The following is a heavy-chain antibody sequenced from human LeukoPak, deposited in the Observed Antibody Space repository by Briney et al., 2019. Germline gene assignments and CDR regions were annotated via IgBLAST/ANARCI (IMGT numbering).Heavy chain of an antibody. V-gene: IGHV3-33*06. CDR1: GFTFSSYG. CDR2: IWYDGSNK. J-gene: IGHJ1*01. CDR3: AKRALYCSGGSCYFAEYFQH. Sequence: GGSLRLSCAASGFTFSSYGMHWVRQAPGKGLEWVAVIWYDGSNKYYADSVKGRFTISRDNSKNTLYLQMNSLRAEDTAVYYCAKRALYCSGGSCYFAEYFQHWGQGTLVTVSS. D-gene: IGHD2-15*01.